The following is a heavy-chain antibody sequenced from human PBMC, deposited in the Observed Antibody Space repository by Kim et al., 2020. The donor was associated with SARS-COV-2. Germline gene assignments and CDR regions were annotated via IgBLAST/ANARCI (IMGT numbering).Heavy chain of an antibody. J-gene: IGHJ5*02. V-gene: IGHV4-39*01. CDR2: IYYSGST. Sequence: SETLSLTCTVSGGSISSSSYYWGWIRQPPGKGLEWIGSIYYSGSTYYNPSLKSRVTISVDTSKNQFSLKLSSVTAADTAVSYCARPRGVGSTLNWFDPWGQGTLVTVSS. CDR1: GGSISSSSYY. D-gene: IGHD1-26*01. CDR3: ARPRGVGSTLNWFDP.